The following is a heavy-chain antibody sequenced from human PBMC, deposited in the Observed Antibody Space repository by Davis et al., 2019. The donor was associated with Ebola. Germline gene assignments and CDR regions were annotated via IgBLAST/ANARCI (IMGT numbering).Heavy chain of an antibody. CDR3: ARVYEGAHDY. V-gene: IGHV5-10-1*01. CDR1: GYSFTSYW. J-gene: IGHJ4*02. CDR2: IDPSDSYV. Sequence: GESLKISCKGSGYSFTSYWITWARQMPGKGLEWMGRIDPSDSYVNYNPPFEGHVTMSADKSISTAYLQWSSLKASDTAIYYCARVYEGAHDYWGQGTLVTVSS. D-gene: IGHD1-14*01.